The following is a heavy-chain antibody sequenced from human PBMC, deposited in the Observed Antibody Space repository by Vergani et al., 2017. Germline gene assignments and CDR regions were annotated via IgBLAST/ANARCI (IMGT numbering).Heavy chain of an antibody. CDR2: IYYSGST. V-gene: IGHV4-39*01. Sequence: QLQLQESGPGLVKPSETLSLTCTVSGGSISSSSYYWGWIRQPPGKGLEWIGSIYYSGSTYYNPSLKSRGTISVDTSKNQFSLKLSSVTAADTAVYYCASRGYSYGISDWYFDLWGRGTLVTVSS. CDR3: ASRGYSYGISDWYFDL. J-gene: IGHJ2*01. CDR1: GGSISSSSYY. D-gene: IGHD5-18*01.